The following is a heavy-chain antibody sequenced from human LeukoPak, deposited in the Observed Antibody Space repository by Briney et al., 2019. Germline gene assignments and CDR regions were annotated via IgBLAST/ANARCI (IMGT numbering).Heavy chain of an antibody. V-gene: IGHV3-30*02. CDR3: ARDVLGDYDY. J-gene: IGHJ4*02. D-gene: IGHD4-17*01. CDR1: GFTFSSYG. CDR2: VRYDGSNK. Sequence: GGSLRLSCAASGFTFSSYGMHWVRQAPGKGLEWVAFVRYDGSNKYYADSVRGRFTTSRDNAKNSMYLQMNSLRTEDTAVYYCARDVLGDYDYWGQGTLVSVSS.